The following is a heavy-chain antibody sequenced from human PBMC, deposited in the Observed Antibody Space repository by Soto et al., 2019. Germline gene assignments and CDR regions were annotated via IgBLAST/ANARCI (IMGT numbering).Heavy chain of an antibody. D-gene: IGHD3-10*01. CDR3: ARGATMVRGVPHFDY. CDR1: VGTFSSYA. J-gene: IGHJ4*02. Sequence: SVKVSCKASVGTFSSYASSWVRQAPGQGLEWMGGIIPIFGTANYAQKFQGRVTITADESTSTAYMELSSLRSEDTAVYYCARGATMVRGVPHFDYWGQGTLVTVSS. V-gene: IGHV1-69*13. CDR2: IIPIFGTA.